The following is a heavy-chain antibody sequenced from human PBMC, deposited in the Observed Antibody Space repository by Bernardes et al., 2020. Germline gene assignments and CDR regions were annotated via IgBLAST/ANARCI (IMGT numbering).Heavy chain of an antibody. CDR2: ISLSVGTT. Sequence: ASVKDSCKASGYSFTGYFMHWVRQAPGQGLEWMGLISLSVGTTSYAQKFQGRVTVTRDTSTNTVYMELSSLRSEDTAMYYCAREYGSTYYFDYWGQGTLVTVSS. CDR3: AREYGSTYYFDY. J-gene: IGHJ4*02. D-gene: IGHD3-10*01. CDR1: GYSFTGYF. V-gene: IGHV1-46*01.